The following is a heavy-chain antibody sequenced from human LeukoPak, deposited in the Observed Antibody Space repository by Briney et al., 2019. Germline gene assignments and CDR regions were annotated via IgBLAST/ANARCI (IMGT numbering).Heavy chain of an antibody. CDR2: ISGSGGST. D-gene: IGHD3-22*01. J-gene: IGHJ4*02. CDR1: GFTFSSYA. CDR3: AKKGYYDSSGYPYYFDY. Sequence: GGSLRLSCAASGFTFSSYAMSWVRQAPGKGLEWVSAISGSGGSTYYADSVKGRFTISRDNSKNPLYLQMNSLRAEDTAVYYCAKKGYYDSSGYPYYFDYWGQGTLVTVSS. V-gene: IGHV3-23*01.